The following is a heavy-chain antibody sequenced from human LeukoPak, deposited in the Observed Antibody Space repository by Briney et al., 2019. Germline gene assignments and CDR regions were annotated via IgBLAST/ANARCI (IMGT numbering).Heavy chain of an antibody. CDR2: IYYSGST. D-gene: IGHD4-23*01. V-gene: IGHV4-59*01. Sequence: SETLSLTCTVSGGFISSYYWSWIRQPPGKGLEWIGYIYYSGSTNYNSSLKSRVTISVDTSKNQFSLKLSSVTAADTAVYYCARIAVVTQGDAFDLWGRGTLVTVSS. J-gene: IGHJ3*01. CDR3: ARIAVVTQGDAFDL. CDR1: GGFISSYY.